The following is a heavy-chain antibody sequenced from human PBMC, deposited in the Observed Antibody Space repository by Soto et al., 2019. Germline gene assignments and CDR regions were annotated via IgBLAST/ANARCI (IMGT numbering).Heavy chain of an antibody. J-gene: IGHJ6*02. D-gene: IGHD4-4*01. CDR1: GGSVSSGSYY. Sequence: QVQLQESGPGLVKPSATLSLTCTVSGGSVSSGSYYWSWIRQPPGKGLEWIGYIYYSGSTNYNPSLKSRVTISVDTSKNQFSLKLSSVTAADTAVYYCASYRYYYGMDVWGQGTTVTVSS. CDR2: IYYSGST. CDR3: ASYRYYYGMDV. V-gene: IGHV4-61*01.